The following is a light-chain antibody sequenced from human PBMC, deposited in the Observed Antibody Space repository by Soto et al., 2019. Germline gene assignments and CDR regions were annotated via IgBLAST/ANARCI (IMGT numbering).Light chain of an antibody. CDR3: NSYTSSNTYG. CDR1: SSDVGAHNF. Sequence: QSALTQPASVSGSPGQAITISCSGSSSDVGAHNFVSWYQHHPGKAPKLMIYEVSNRPSGVSNRFSGSKSGNTASLTISGLQAEDEAYYYCNSYTSSNTYGFGSGTKVTVL. V-gene: IGLV2-14*01. J-gene: IGLJ1*01. CDR2: EVS.